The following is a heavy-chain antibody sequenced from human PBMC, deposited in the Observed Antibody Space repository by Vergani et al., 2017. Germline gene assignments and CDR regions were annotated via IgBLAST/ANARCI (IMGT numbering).Heavy chain of an antibody. D-gene: IGHD3-3*01. CDR1: GYPFTSYY. J-gene: IGHJ6*02. CDR2: INPSGGST. Sequence: QVQLVQSGAEVKKPGASVKVSCKASGYPFTSYYMHWVRQAPGQGLVWMGIINPSGGSTSYAQKFQGRVTMTRDTSTSTVYMELSSLRSEDTAVYYCARDLNVGAYYDFWSGYYIYYYYGMDVWGQGTTVTVSS. V-gene: IGHV1-46*01. CDR3: ARDLNVGAYYDFWSGYYIYYYYGMDV.